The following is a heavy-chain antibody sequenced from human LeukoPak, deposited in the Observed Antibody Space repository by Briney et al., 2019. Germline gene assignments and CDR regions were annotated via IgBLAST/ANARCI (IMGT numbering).Heavy chain of an antibody. Sequence: KPSETLSLTCAVYGGSFSGYYWSWIRQPPGKGLEWIGEINHSGSTNYNPSLKSRVTISVDTSKNQFSLKLSSVTAADTAVYYCARGEVSWSSSWYCDYWGQGTLVTVSS. J-gene: IGHJ4*02. D-gene: IGHD6-13*01. CDR2: INHSGST. V-gene: IGHV4-34*01. CDR1: GGSFSGYY. CDR3: ARGEVSWSSSWYCDY.